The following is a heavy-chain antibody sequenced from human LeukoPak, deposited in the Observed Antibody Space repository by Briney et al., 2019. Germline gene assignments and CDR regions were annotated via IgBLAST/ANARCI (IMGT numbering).Heavy chain of an antibody. J-gene: IGHJ4*02. CDR1: GFTFSSYW. CDR2: IVEDGSET. Sequence: GPSLRLSCATSGFTFSSYWMTWVRQAPGKGLEWVASIVEDGSETYYLDSVKGRFTFSRDNAKNSLYLQMNSLRGEDTAVYYCARDPTRRFDLWGQGTLVTVSS. V-gene: IGHV3-7*01. CDR3: ARDPTRRFDL.